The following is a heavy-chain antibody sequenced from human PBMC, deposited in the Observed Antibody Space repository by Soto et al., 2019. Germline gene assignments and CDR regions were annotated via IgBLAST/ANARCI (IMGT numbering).Heavy chain of an antibody. J-gene: IGHJ4*02. Sequence: PGGSLRLSCAASGFTVSSNYMSWVRQAPGKGLEWVSVIYNGGSTYYADSVKGRFTISRDNSKNTLYLQMDSLRAEDTAVYYCARARDIAAAGTGWYFDYWGQGTLVTVPQ. CDR3: ARARDIAAAGTGWYFDY. CDR1: GFTVSSNY. D-gene: IGHD6-13*01. CDR2: IYNGGST. V-gene: IGHV3-66*01.